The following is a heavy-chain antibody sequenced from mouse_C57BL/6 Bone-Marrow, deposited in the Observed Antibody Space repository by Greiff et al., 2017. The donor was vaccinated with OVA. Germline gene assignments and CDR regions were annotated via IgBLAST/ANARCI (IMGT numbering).Heavy chain of an antibody. D-gene: IGHD1-1*01. Sequence: EVKLMESGGGLVKPGGSLKLSCAASGFTFSDYGMHWVRQAPEKGLEWVAYISSGSSTIYYADTVKGRFTISRDNAKNTLFLQMTSLRSEDTAMYYCARGYYGTSAMDYWGQGTSVTVSS. V-gene: IGHV5-17*01. CDR2: ISSGSSTI. J-gene: IGHJ4*01. CDR1: GFTFSDYG. CDR3: ARGYYGTSAMDY.